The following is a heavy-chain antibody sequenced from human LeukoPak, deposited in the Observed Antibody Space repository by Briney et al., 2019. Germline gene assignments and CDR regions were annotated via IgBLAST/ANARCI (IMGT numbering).Heavy chain of an antibody. CDR2: ISWNSGSI. Sequence: QSGGSLRLSCAASGFTFDDYAMHWVRQAPGKGLEWVSGISWNSGSIGYADSVKGRFTISRDNAKNSLYLQMNSLRAEDTAVYYCARDVDTAIIDYWGQGTLVTVSS. V-gene: IGHV3-9*01. CDR1: GFTFDDYA. J-gene: IGHJ4*02. CDR3: ARDVDTAIIDY. D-gene: IGHD5-18*01.